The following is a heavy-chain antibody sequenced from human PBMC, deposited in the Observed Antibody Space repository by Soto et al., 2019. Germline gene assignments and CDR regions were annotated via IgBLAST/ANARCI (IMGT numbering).Heavy chain of an antibody. Sequence: QITLKESGPTLVKPTQTLTLTCTFSGFSLSSTRMAVGWIRQPPGKALEWLALIYLNDDKRYSPFLKSRLTIAKDTSKNPVVLTMSSMAPVDTARYSCAHIVVAGLGYYFDYWGQRTLATASS. D-gene: IGHD6-19*01. CDR1: GFSLSSTRMA. V-gene: IGHV2-5*01. CDR3: AHIVVAGLGYYFDY. CDR2: IYLNDDK. J-gene: IGHJ4*02.